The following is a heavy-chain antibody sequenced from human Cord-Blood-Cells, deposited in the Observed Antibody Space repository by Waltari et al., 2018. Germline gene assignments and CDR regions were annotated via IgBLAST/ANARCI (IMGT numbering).Heavy chain of an antibody. CDR1: GYTFTGYS. J-gene: IGHJ1*01. V-gene: IGHV1-2*04. D-gene: IGHD6-13*01. CDR3: ATIAAAGAEYFQH. Sequence: QVQLVQSGAEVTKPGASVKVSCKASGYTFTGYSMHWVRQAPGQGLEWMGWINPNSGGTNYAQKFQGWVTMTRDTSISTAYMELSRLRSDDTAVYYCATIAAAGAEYFQHWGQGTLVTVSS. CDR2: INPNSGGT.